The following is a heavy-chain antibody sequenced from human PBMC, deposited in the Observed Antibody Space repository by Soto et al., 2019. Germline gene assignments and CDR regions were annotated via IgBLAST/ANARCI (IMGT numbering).Heavy chain of an antibody. D-gene: IGHD2-15*01. Sequence: PGESLKISCKGSGYIFTNYWIGWVRQMPGKGLEWMGIIYTGDSDTRYSPSFQGQVTISVDKSISTAYLHWSSLEASDTAVYYCGRLGAGGLSLFEYWGQGTLVTVSS. J-gene: IGHJ4*02. CDR1: GYIFTNYW. CDR3: GRLGAGGLSLFEY. CDR2: IYTGDSDT. V-gene: IGHV5-51*01.